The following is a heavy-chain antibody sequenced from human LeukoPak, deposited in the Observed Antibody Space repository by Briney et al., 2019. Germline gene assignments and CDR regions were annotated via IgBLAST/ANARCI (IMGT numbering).Heavy chain of an antibody. Sequence: PSVTLSLTCAVYRGSFSNYYWSWIRQPPGKGLEWIGEINHSGGTNYNPSLKSRVTISEDTSKKQFSLKLGSVTAADTAVYYCARLIGASAFDYWGQGTLVTVSS. CDR2: INHSGGT. V-gene: IGHV4-34*01. D-gene: IGHD2-21*01. J-gene: IGHJ4*02. CDR1: RGSFSNYY. CDR3: ARLIGASAFDY.